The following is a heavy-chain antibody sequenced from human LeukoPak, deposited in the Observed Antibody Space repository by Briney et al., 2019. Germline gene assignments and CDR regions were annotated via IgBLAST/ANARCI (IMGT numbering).Heavy chain of an antibody. CDR2: IYYSGST. J-gene: IGHJ3*02. V-gene: IGHV4-39*07. CDR3: ARDVPDYDILTGYYFGAFDI. Sequence: PSETLSLTCIVSGGSISSSIYYWGWIRQPPGKGLEWIGSIYYSGSTYYNPSLKSRVTISVDTSKNQFSLKLSSVTAADTALYYCARDVPDYDILTGYYFGAFDIWGQGTMVTVSS. CDR1: GGSISSSIYY. D-gene: IGHD3-9*01.